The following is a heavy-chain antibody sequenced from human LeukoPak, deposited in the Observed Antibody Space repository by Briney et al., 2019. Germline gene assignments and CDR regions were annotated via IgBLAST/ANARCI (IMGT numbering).Heavy chain of an antibody. CDR3: ARSPCSTPPFDY. V-gene: IGHV1-2*02. CDR1: GYTFTAYS. D-gene: IGHD2-15*01. Sequence: ASVKVSCKASGYTFTAYSMHWVRQAPGQGLEWMGWINPNSGATNYAQRFQGRVSLTRDTSTNTASMELSRLTSDDTAIYYCARSPCSTPPFDYWRQGTLVTVSS. J-gene: IGHJ4*02. CDR2: INPNSGAT.